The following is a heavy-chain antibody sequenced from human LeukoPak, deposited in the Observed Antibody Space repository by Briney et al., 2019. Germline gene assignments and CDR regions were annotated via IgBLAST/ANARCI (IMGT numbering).Heavy chain of an antibody. CDR3: ARVPSGGPFDY. Sequence: ASVEVSCKASGYSFTSYGISWVRQAPGQGLEWMGWISAYNGNTNYAQRLQGRVTMTTDTSTSTAYMELRSPTSDDTAVYYCARVPSGGPFDYWGQGTLVTVSS. D-gene: IGHD2-15*01. V-gene: IGHV1-18*01. CDR1: GYSFTSYG. CDR2: ISAYNGNT. J-gene: IGHJ4*02.